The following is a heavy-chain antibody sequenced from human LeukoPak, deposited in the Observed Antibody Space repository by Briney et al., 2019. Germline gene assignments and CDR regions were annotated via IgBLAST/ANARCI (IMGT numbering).Heavy chain of an antibody. CDR3: AKVGLHCTNGVCEEYYYYYMDV. D-gene: IGHD2-8*01. Sequence: PGGSLRLSCAASGFTFSGYAMSWVRQAPGKGLEWVSAISGSGDNTYYADSVKGRFTISRDNSKNALYLQMNSLRAEDTAVYYCAKVGLHCTNGVCEEYYYYYMDVWGKGTTVTVSS. V-gene: IGHV3-23*01. J-gene: IGHJ6*03. CDR2: ISGSGDNT. CDR1: GFTFSGYA.